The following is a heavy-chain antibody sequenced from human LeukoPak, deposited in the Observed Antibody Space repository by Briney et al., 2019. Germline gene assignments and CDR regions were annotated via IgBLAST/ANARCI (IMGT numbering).Heavy chain of an antibody. V-gene: IGHV3-30*02. Sequence: GSLRLSCVASGFSFRNYGMHWVRQAPGKGLEWVTFIRSDSSYKYYADSVKGRFTISRDNSKNTLYLQMNSLRAEDTAVYYCAKTNYYDSSGYYYYYYYGMDVWGQGTTVTVSS. J-gene: IGHJ6*02. CDR1: GFSFRNYG. CDR3: AKTNYYDSSGYYYYYYYGMDV. D-gene: IGHD3-22*01. CDR2: IRSDSSYK.